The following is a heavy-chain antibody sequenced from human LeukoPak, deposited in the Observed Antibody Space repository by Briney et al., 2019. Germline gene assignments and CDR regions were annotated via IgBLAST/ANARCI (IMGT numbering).Heavy chain of an antibody. Sequence: PGGSLRLSCAASGFTFSSYSVNWIRQPPGKGLEWIGSIYYSGSTYYNPSLKSRVTISVDTSKNQFSLKLSSVTAADTAVYYCAREPHSMKYYYGSGSLAGILDVWGKGTTVTVSS. CDR2: IYYSGST. J-gene: IGHJ6*04. CDR3: AREPHSMKYYYGSGSLAGILDV. V-gene: IGHV4-39*07. CDR1: GFTFSSYS. D-gene: IGHD3-10*01.